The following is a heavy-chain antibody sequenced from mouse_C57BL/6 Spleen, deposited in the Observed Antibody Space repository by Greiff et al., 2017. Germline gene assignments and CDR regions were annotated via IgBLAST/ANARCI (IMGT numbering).Heavy chain of an antibody. Sequence: VQLQQSGPELVKPGASVKISCKASGYTFTDYYMNWVKQSHGKSLEWIGDINPNNGGTSYNQKFKGKATLTVDKSSSTAYMQLRSLTSEDSAVYYCARREIYYDYDAYYYAMDYWGQGTSVTVSS. V-gene: IGHV1-26*01. CDR3: ARREIYYDYDAYYYAMDY. CDR2: INPNNGGT. CDR1: GYTFTDYY. D-gene: IGHD2-4*01. J-gene: IGHJ4*01.